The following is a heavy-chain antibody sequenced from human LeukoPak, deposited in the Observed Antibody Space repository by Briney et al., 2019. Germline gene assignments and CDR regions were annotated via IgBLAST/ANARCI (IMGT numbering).Heavy chain of an antibody. CDR3: ARDEGYDYVWGSYRYLY. D-gene: IGHD3-16*02. J-gene: IGHJ4*02. Sequence: ASVKVSCKASGYTFTSYGISWVRQAPGQGLEWMGWIGAYSGNTNYAQKLQGRVTMTTDTSTSTAYMELRSLRSDDTAVYYCARDEGYDYVWGSYRYLYWGQGTLVTVSS. CDR1: GYTFTSYG. CDR2: IGAYSGNT. V-gene: IGHV1-18*01.